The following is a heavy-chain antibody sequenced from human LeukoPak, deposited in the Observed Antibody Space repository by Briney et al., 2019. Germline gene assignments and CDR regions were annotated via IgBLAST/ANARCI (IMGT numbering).Heavy chain of an antibody. CDR3: ARDHDGSHLDV. J-gene: IGHJ6*04. V-gene: IGHV3-48*01. CDR2: ISSSSSTI. D-gene: IGHD5-24*01. Sequence: GGSLRLSCAASGFTFSSYSMNWVRQAPGKGLEWVSYISSSSSTIYYADSVKGRFTISRDNAKNSLYLQMNSLRAEDTAVYYCARDHDGSHLDVWGKGTTVTVSS. CDR1: GFTFSSYS.